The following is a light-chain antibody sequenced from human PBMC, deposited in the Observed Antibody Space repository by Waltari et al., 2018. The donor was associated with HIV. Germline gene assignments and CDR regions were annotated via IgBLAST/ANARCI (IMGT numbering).Light chain of an antibody. V-gene: IGLV2-14*01. CDR3: TSYTSNDTLL. J-gene: IGLJ2*01. CDR1: SCAFGFSYY. Sequence: HSALTQPASVSASPGQSIPISCSRPSCAFGFSYYLSWYQQHPGNVPKVIISEVISRPSGVSDRFSGSKSGNTASLTISGLQPEDEADYYCTSYTSNDTLLFGGGTKVTVL. CDR2: EVI.